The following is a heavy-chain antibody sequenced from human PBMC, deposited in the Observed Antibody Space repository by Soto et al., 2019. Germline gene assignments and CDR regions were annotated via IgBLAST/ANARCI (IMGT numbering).Heavy chain of an antibody. CDR3: AKDPSTGPPDC. J-gene: IGHJ4*02. Sequence: GGALRLSCAAAGFMFSSYGMSWVRQAPGKGLQWVATIHPSGGSTHYAESVRGRFTISRDNSRDTLYLQMNSLRAEDTAVYYCAKDPSTGPPDCWGQGALVTVSS. D-gene: IGHD3-9*01. V-gene: IGHV3-23*01. CDR1: GFMFSSYG. CDR2: IHPSGGST.